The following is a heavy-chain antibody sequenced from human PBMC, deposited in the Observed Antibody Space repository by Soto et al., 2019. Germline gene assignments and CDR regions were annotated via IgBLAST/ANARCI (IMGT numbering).Heavy chain of an antibody. V-gene: IGHV3-11*01. Sequence: GGSLRLSCAASGFTFSDYYMSWIRQAPGKGLEWVSYISSSGSSTYYADSVKGRFTISRDNSKNTLYLQMNSLRAEDTAVYYCAKASYYDILTGSVFFDYWGQGTLVTVSS. D-gene: IGHD3-9*01. CDR3: AKASYYDILTGSVFFDY. J-gene: IGHJ4*02. CDR2: ISSSGSST. CDR1: GFTFSDYY.